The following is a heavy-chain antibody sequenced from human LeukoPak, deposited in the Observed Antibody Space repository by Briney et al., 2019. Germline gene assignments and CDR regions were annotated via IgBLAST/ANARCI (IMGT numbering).Heavy chain of an antibody. Sequence: ASVKVSCKASGYTFTVYYMHWVRQAPGQGLEWMGWINPNSGGTNYAQKFQGRVTMTRDTSISTAYMELSRLRSDDTAVYYCAREAAVAGTGGWFDPWGQGTLVTVSS. J-gene: IGHJ5*02. CDR1: GYTFTVYY. D-gene: IGHD6-19*01. CDR2: INPNSGGT. CDR3: AREAAVAGTGGWFDP. V-gene: IGHV1-2*02.